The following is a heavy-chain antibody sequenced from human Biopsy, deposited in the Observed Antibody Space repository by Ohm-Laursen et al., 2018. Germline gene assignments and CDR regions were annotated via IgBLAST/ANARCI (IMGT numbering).Heavy chain of an antibody. J-gene: IGHJ6*02. CDR1: GFILNNYG. CDR3: ARDRGGARYGMDV. CDR2: IRRNSAII. V-gene: IGHV3-9*01. D-gene: IGHD1-26*01. Sequence: SLRLSCAASGFILNNYGLSWVRQPPGKGLEWVSGIRRNSAIIDYADSVRGRFTISRDNARRFLFLQMNNLKSEDTAFYYCARDRGGARYGMDVWGRGTTVTVSS.